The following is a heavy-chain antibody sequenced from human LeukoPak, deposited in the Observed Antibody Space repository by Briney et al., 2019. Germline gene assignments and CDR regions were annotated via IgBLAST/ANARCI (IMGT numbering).Heavy chain of an antibody. CDR1: GGSISSTTYH. CDR2: IYYDGTT. CDR3: ASPLGYCSSTDCYGDY. J-gene: IGHJ4*02. Sequence: SETLSLTCTVSGGSISSTTYHWGWIRPPPGKGLEWFGSIYYDGTTYYRPSLKSRVAISVDTSKNQFSLKLSSVTAADTAVYYCASPLGYCSSTDCYGDYWGEGSLVTVSS. D-gene: IGHD2-2*01. V-gene: IGHV4-39*01.